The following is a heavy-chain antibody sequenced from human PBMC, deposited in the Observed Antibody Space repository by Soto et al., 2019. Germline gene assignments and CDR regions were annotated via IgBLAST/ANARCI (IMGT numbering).Heavy chain of an antibody. CDR1: GGSITSGDYY. D-gene: IGHD3-9*01. Sequence: PSETLSLTCTVSGGSITSGDYYWNWIRQPPGKGLEWIGSIFYSGSTNYNPALKSRVTISLDRSKNQISLNLNSVTAADTAVYYCPXDRSVTKRWSPGDWSYYGLDVWGPGTTVTVSS. CDR3: PXDRSVTKRWSPGDWSYYGLDV. J-gene: IGHJ6*02. V-gene: IGHV4-30-4*01. CDR2: IFYSGST.